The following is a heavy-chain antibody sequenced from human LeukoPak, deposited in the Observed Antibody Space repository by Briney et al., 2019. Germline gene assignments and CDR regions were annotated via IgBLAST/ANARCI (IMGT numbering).Heavy chain of an antibody. J-gene: IGHJ4*02. Sequence: GGSLRLSCAASGFTFSSYWMSWVRQAPGKGLEWVANIKQDGSEKYYVDSVKGRFTISRDNAKNSLYLQMNSLRAEDTAVYYCASEPRRIATRPDYWGQGTLVTVSS. V-gene: IGHV3-7*01. CDR2: IKQDGSEK. CDR3: ASEPRRIATRPDY. CDR1: GFTFSSYW. D-gene: IGHD6-6*01.